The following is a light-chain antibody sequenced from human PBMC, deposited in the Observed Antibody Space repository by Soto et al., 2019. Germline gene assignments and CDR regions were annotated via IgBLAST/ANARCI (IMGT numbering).Light chain of an antibody. CDR2: AAS. Sequence: DIQMTQSPSSLSVSVGDRVTITCRASQSISSYLNWYQQKPGKAPKLLIYAASSLQSGVPSRFSGSGSGTDFTLTISSLQPDDFATYYCQQNYRATPWTFGQGTKVDIK. CDR1: QSISSY. J-gene: IGKJ1*01. CDR3: QQNYRATPWT. V-gene: IGKV1-39*01.